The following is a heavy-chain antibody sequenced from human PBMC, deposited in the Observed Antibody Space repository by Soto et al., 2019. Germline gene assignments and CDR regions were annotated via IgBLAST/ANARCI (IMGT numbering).Heavy chain of an antibody. CDR2: IYYSGST. D-gene: IGHD1-20*01. CDR1: GGSISSYY. Sequence: PSETLSLTCTVSGGSISSYYWSWIRQPPGKGLEWIGYIYYSGSTNYNPSLKSRVAISVDTSKNQFSLKLSSVTAADTAVYYCARGPSKVWDYYYYMDVWGKGTTVTVSS. V-gene: IGHV4-59*08. J-gene: IGHJ6*03. CDR3: ARGPSKVWDYYYYMDV.